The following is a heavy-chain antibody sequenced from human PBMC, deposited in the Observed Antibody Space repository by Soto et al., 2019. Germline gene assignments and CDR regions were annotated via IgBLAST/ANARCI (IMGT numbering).Heavy chain of an antibody. CDR2: IGSSSSYT. J-gene: IGHJ3*02. V-gene: IGHV3-11*05. Sequence: QVQLVESGGGLVKPGGSLRLSCAASGFTFSDYYMSWIRQAPGKGLEWVSYIGSSSSYTNYADSVKGRFTISRDIAKNSLYLQMNSLRAEDTAVYYCARDADILTGSDAFDIWGQGTMVTVSS. CDR3: ARDADILTGSDAFDI. D-gene: IGHD3-9*01. CDR1: GFTFSDYY.